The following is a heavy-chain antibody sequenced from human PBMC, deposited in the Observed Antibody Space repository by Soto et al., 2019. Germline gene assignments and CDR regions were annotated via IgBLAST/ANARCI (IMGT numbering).Heavy chain of an antibody. CDR2: INWDNNK. CDR3: ARIPHYSDSYYMDY. D-gene: IGHD2-21*01. CDR1: GWSIRSYY. Sequence: TLSLTRPFSGWSIRSYYLNWIPPPPGKALEWLALINWDNNKYYSTSLKTRLTISRDTSKNQVVLTMTNVDPVDTATYYCARIPHYSDSYYMDYWGQGTLVTVSS. V-gene: IGHV2-70*18. J-gene: IGHJ4*02.